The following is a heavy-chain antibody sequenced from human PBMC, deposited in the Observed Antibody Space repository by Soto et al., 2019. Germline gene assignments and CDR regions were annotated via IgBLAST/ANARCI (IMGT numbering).Heavy chain of an antibody. D-gene: IGHD4-17*01. CDR3: AKDGCFGYYVFRWGAFDI. V-gene: IGHV3-23*01. CDR2: ISGSGGST. CDR1: GFTFSSYA. J-gene: IGHJ3*02. Sequence: PGGSLRLSCAASGFTFSSYAMSWVRQAPGKGLEWVSAISGSGGSTYYADSVKGRFTISRDNSKNTLYLQMNCLRAEDTAVYYCAKDGCFGYYVFRWGAFDIWGQGTMVTVSS.